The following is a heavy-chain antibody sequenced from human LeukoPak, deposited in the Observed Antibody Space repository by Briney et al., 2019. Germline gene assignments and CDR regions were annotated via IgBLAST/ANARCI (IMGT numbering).Heavy chain of an antibody. Sequence: GGSLRLSCAASGFTFSSYAMSWVRQAPGKGLEWFSAISGSGGSTYYADSWKGRFTISRDNSKNTLYLQMNSLRAEDTAVYYCAKLLRSGYYYFDYWGQGTLVTVSS. CDR3: AKLLRSGYYYFDY. CDR1: GFTFSSYA. V-gene: IGHV3-23*01. D-gene: IGHD3-3*01. J-gene: IGHJ4*02. CDR2: ISGSGGST.